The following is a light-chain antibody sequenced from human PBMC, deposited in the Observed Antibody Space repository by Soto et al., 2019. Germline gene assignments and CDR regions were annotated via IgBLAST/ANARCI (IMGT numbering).Light chain of an antibody. V-gene: IGKV3-20*01. CDR3: QQYCNSPCT. Sequence: EVVLTQSPDTLSLSPGERATLSCRASQTISTGYLAWYQQKPSQAPRLLIYGASTSATGIPDRFSGSGSGADFTLTISRLATEDFAVYYCQQYCNSPCTFGQGTAVDIK. CDR1: QTISTGY. J-gene: IGKJ1*01. CDR2: GAS.